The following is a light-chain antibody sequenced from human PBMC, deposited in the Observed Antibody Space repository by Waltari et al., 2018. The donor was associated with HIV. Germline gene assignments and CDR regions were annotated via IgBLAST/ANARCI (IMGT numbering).Light chain of an antibody. CDR1: QNTGTS. V-gene: IGKV6-21*01. Sequence: ELVLTQSPDFQSVTPGEKVTITCRASQNTGTSLHLYQQKPGQSPNLLIKFASQSFSGVPSRFSGSGSGTDFTLTINSLEAEDAATYYCLQSSTFPYTFGQGTKLEIK. CDR2: FAS. CDR3: LQSSTFPYT. J-gene: IGKJ2*01.